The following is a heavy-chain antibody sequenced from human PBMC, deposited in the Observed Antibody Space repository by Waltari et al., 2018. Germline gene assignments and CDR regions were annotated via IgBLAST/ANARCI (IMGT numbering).Heavy chain of an antibody. D-gene: IGHD5-12*01. J-gene: IGHJ4*02. V-gene: IGHV4-39*01. Sequence: QLQLQESGPGLVKPSETLSLTCTVSGGSISSSSYYWGWIRQPPGKGLEWIGIIYYSGSTYYNPSLKSRVTISVDTSKNQFSLKLSSVTAADTAVYYCARQERRWLQFDYWGQGTLVTVSS. CDR2: IYYSGST. CDR1: GGSISSSSYY. CDR3: ARQERRWLQFDY.